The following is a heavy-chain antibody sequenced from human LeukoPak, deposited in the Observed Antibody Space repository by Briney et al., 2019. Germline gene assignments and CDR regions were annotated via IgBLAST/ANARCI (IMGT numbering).Heavy chain of an antibody. CDR3: AKGRELLDRFDY. Sequence: GRSLRLSCAASGFTFDDYAMHWVRQAPGKGLEWVSGISWNSGSIGYADSVKGRFTISRDNAKNSLYLQMNSLRAEDTALYYCAKGRELLDRFDYWGQGTLVTVSS. D-gene: IGHD1-26*01. CDR1: GFTFDDYA. CDR2: ISWNSGSI. V-gene: IGHV3-9*01. J-gene: IGHJ4*02.